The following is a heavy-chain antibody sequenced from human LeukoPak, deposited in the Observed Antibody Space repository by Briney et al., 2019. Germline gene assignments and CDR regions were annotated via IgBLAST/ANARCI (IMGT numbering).Heavy chain of an antibody. J-gene: IGHJ6*02. Sequence: GGSLRLSCAASGFTFKNYGMSWVRQAPGEGLEWVSDISGTGANTYYADSVKGRFTISRDNSKNTLYLQMNSLRAEDTAVYYCAKLPGVAGTNYYYGMDVWGQGTTVTVSS. D-gene: IGHD6-19*01. CDR1: GFTFKNYG. CDR3: AKLPGVAGTNYYYGMDV. V-gene: IGHV3-23*01. CDR2: ISGTGANT.